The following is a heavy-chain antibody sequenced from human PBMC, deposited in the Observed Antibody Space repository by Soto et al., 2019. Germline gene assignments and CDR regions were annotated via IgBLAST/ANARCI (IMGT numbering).Heavy chain of an antibody. V-gene: IGHV4-59*01. D-gene: IGHD4-17*01. J-gene: IGHJ6*02. CDR1: GGSINYSY. CDR3: ARVNYGDYYYGMDV. CDR2: ISYTGSA. Sequence: QVQLQESGPGLVKPSETLSLTCTVSGGSINYSYWTWIRQPPGKGLEWIGYISYTGSANYNAALKSRLPVSVDTSKNQFSLKLSSVTAADTALYYCARVNYGDYYYGMDVWGQGTTVTVSS.